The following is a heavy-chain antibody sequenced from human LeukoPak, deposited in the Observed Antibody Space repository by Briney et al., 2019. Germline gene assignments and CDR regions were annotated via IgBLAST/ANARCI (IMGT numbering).Heavy chain of an antibody. V-gene: IGHV3-33*01. CDR1: GFTFSSYG. D-gene: IGHD4-17*01. J-gene: IGHJ5*02. Sequence: PGGSLRLSCAASGFTFSSYGMHWVRQAPGKGLEWVAVIWYDGSNKYYADSVKGRFTISRDNSKNTLYLQMNSLRAEDTAVYYCARASLKYGDYVNWFDPWGQGTLVTVSS. CDR2: IWYDGSNK. CDR3: ARASLKYGDYVNWFDP.